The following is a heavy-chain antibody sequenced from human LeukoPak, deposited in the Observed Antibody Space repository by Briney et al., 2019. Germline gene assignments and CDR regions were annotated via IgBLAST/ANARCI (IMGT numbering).Heavy chain of an antibody. CDR2: NWYDGSNK. CDR3: ARDHYDYVWGSTYGMDV. Sequence: PPGGPRKLSCEPSESTLIAFAMHWSRKAPAKGRGGVAVNWYDGSNKYYADSVKGRFTISRDNSKNTLYLQMNSLRAEDTAVYYCARDHYDYVWGSTYGMDVWGQGTTVTVSS. D-gene: IGHD3-16*01. CDR1: ESTLIAFA. V-gene: IGHV3-33*01. J-gene: IGHJ6*02.